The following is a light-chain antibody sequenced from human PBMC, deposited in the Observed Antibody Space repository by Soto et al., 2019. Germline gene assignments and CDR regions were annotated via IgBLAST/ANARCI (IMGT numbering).Light chain of an antibody. CDR3: AAWEDTLNGPL. J-gene: IGLJ2*01. V-gene: IGLV1-44*01. CDR1: RSNVGRNA. CDR2: ATN. Sequence: QPVLTQPPSASGTPGQTVTISCSGSRSNVGRNAVSWYQQVPGMAPKLLVFATNKRPSGVPDRFSGSASGASASLAISGLQSEDEAAYYCAAWEDTLNGPLFGGGTKLTVL.